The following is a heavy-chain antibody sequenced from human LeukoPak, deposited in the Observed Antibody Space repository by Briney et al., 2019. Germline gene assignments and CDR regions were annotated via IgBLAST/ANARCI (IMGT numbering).Heavy chain of an antibody. Sequence: GGSLRLSCEGSGFTFGEYGVGWFRQAPGKGLQWVTSIRSNTYGGSTEYVPSVKGRFTISRDDSNSIADLQMNSLKAEDTAIYYCARVSRGGITASWFDPWGQGTLVTVSS. CDR3: ARVSRGGITASWFDP. D-gene: IGHD6-13*01. CDR2: IRSNTYGGST. J-gene: IGHJ5*02. V-gene: IGHV3-49*03. CDR1: GFTFGEYG.